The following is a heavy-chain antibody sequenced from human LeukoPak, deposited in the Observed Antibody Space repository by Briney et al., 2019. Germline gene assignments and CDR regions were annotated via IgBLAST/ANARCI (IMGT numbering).Heavy chain of an antibody. V-gene: IGHV3-48*04. D-gene: IGHD1-26*01. CDR3: AREGSGSYYPFDY. J-gene: IGHJ4*02. Sequence: PGGSLRLSCAASGFTFDDYGMSWVRQAPGKGLEWASYISSSSSTIYYADSVKGRFTISRDNAKNSLYLQMNSLRAEDTAVYYCAREGSGSYYPFDYWGQGTLVTVSS. CDR1: GFTFDDYG. CDR2: ISSSSSTI.